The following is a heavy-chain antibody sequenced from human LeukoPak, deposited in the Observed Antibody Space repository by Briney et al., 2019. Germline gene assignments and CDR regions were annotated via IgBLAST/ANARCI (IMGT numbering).Heavy chain of an antibody. CDR1: GFTSSSYR. J-gene: IGHJ4*02. CDR3: GRLQGYSYGNDY. Sequence: GGSLRLSCAASGFTSSSYRMNWVRQAPGKGLEWVSSISTSSYMYYADSVKGRFTISRDNAKSSLYLQMNSLRAEDTAVYYCGRLQGYSYGNDYWGQGTLVTVSS. CDR2: ISTSSYM. V-gene: IGHV3-21*01. D-gene: IGHD5-18*01.